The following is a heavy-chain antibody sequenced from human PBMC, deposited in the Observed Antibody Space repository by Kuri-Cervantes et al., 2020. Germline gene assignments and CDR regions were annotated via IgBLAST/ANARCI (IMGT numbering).Heavy chain of an antibody. Sequence: GGSLRLSCAASGFTFSSYAMHWVRQAPGKGLEWVAVISYDGSNKYYADSVKGRFTISRDNSKNTLYLQMNSLRAEDTAVYYCARVFPGVGFDYWGQGTLVTVSS. J-gene: IGHJ4*02. CDR2: ISYDGSNK. CDR1: GFTFSSYA. V-gene: IGHV3-30-3*01. CDR3: ARVFPGVGFDY. D-gene: IGHD2-8*01.